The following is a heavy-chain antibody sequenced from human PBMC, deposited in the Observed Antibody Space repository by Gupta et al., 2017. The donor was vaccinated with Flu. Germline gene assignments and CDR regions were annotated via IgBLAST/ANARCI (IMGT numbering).Heavy chain of an antibody. Sequence: QVQLVQSGAEGKKPGASVKVSCKASGYTFTAHSVHCVRPAPGQGLEWMGWINPNSGGTNYGQKFQGRVTMTRDTSINTAYMELSRLRSDDTAVYYCARQLVPPGDYYYYYDMDVWGQGTTVTVSS. V-gene: IGHV1-2*02. J-gene: IGHJ6*02. D-gene: IGHD2-2*01. CDR2: INPNSGGT. CDR1: GYTFTAHS. CDR3: ARQLVPPGDYYYYYDMDV.